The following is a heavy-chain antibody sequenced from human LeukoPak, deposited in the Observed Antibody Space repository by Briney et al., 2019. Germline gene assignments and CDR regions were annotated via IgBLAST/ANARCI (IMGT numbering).Heavy chain of an antibody. V-gene: IGHV6-1*01. Sequence: SQTLSLTCAISGDSVSSNSAAWNWIRQSPSRGLEWLGRTYYRSKWHSDYAASVKSRISINPDTSKNQFSLQLNSVTPEDTAVYYCARIAMTTVTPYYYYGMDVWGQGTTVTVSS. J-gene: IGHJ6*02. CDR2: TYYRSKWHS. CDR3: ARIAMTTVTPYYYYGMDV. D-gene: IGHD4-17*01. CDR1: GDSVSSNSAA.